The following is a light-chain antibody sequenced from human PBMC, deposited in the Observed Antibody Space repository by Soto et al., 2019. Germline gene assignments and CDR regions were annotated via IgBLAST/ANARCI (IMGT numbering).Light chain of an antibody. Sequence: EIVLTQSPGTLSLSQGERATLSCRASQSVSSSYLAWYQQKPGQAPRLLIYGASSRATGIPDRFSGSGSGTDFTLTISSLQPEDFATYYCQQSYSTPLTFGGGTKVDI. CDR3: QQSYSTPLT. J-gene: IGKJ4*01. CDR1: QSVSSSY. CDR2: GAS. V-gene: IGKV3-20*01.